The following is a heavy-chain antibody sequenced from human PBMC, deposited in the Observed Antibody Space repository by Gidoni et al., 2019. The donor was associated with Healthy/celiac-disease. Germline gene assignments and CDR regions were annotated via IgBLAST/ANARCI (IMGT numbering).Heavy chain of an antibody. V-gene: IGHV3-23*01. J-gene: IGHJ4*02. Sequence: EVQLLESGGGLVQPGGSLRLSCAASGFTFRSYAMSWVRQAPGKGLEGVSTISGSGGSTYYADSVKGRFTISRDNSKNTLYLQMNSLRAEDTAVYYCAKGHTYYVFCFDYWGQGTLVTVSS. CDR2: ISGSGGST. D-gene: IGHD3-3*01. CDR1: GFTFRSYA. CDR3: AKGHTYYVFCFDY.